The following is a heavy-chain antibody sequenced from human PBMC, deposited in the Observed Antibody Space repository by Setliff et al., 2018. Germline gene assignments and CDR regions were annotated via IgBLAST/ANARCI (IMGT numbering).Heavy chain of an antibody. CDR2: ISAYNGNT. J-gene: IGHJ4*02. CDR1: GYTFTSYG. V-gene: IGHV1-18*01. CDR3: ARDWSKEVSDY. Sequence: ASVKVSCKASGYTFTSYGISWVRQAPGQGLEWMGWISAYNGNTNYAQKLQGRVTMTKDTSTSTAYMELRSLRSDDTAVYHCARDWSKEVSDYWGQGTLVTVSS.